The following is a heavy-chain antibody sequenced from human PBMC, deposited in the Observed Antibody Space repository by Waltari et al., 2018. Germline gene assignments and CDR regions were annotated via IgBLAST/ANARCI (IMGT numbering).Heavy chain of an antibody. CDR3: AREYSSGRASNYYYYGMDV. CDR2: ISAYNGNT. J-gene: IGHJ6*02. V-gene: IGHV1-18*01. Sequence: QVQLVQSGAEGKKHGASVKVSCTASGYTFTSYGISWVRQAPGHGLEWMGWISAYNGNTNYAQKLQGRVTMTTDTSTSTAYMELRSLRSDDTAVYYCAREYSSGRASNYYYYGMDVWGQGTTVTVSS. CDR1: GYTFTSYG. D-gene: IGHD6-19*01.